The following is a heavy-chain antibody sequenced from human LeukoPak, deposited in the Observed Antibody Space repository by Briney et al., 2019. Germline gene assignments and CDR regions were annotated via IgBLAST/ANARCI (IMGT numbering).Heavy chain of an antibody. CDR1: GFTFSSYW. CDR3: ARGSYYDFWSGYCNYYYYMDV. D-gene: IGHD3-3*01. Sequence: VQPGGSLRLSCVASGFTFSSYWMSWVRQAPGKGLEWVANIKQDGSEKYYVDSVKGRFTISRDNAKNSLYLQMNSLRAEDTAVYYCARGSYYDFWSGYCNYYYYMDVWGKGTTVTVSS. V-gene: IGHV3-7*01. CDR2: IKQDGSEK. J-gene: IGHJ6*03.